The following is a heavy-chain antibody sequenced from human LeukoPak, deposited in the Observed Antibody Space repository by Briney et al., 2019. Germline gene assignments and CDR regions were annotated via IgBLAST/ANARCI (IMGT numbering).Heavy chain of an antibody. D-gene: IGHD3-22*01. Sequence: PSETLSLTCTVSGGSISSGDYYWSWIRQPPGTGLEWIGYIYYSGSTYYNPSLKSRVTISVDTSKNQFSLKLSSVTAADTAVYYCARAVEITMIVVVSHFDYWGQGTLVTVSS. CDR2: IYYSGST. CDR1: GGSISSGDYY. J-gene: IGHJ4*02. CDR3: ARAVEITMIVVVSHFDY. V-gene: IGHV4-30-4*01.